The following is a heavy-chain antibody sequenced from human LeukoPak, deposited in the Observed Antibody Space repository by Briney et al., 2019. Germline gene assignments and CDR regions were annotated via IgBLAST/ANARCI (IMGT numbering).Heavy chain of an antibody. D-gene: IGHD6-13*01. V-gene: IGHV4-59*01. J-gene: IGHJ3*02. CDR3: ARDGTSSSWGAFDI. Sequence: PSETLSLTCTVSGGSISSYYWSWIRQPPGKGLEWIGYIYYSGSTNYNPSLKSRVTISVDTSKNQFSLKLSSVTAADTAVYYCARDGTSSSWGAFDIWGQGTMVTVSS. CDR2: IYYSGST. CDR1: GGSISSYY.